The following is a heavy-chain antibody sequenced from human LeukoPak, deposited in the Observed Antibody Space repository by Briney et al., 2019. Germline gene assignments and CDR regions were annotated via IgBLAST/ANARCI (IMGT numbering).Heavy chain of an antibody. Sequence: EASETLSLTCAVSGGSISSGVYSWSWIRQPPGKGLEWIGSIYHSGGTYYNPSLRSRVTLSLDRSNNQFSLTLNSVTAADTAVYYCARGLDYYGSGSYLNNWFDPWGQGTLVTVSS. CDR2: IYHSGGT. V-gene: IGHV4-30-2*01. CDR3: ARGLDYYGSGSYLNNWFDP. D-gene: IGHD3-10*01. CDR1: GGSISSGVYS. J-gene: IGHJ5*02.